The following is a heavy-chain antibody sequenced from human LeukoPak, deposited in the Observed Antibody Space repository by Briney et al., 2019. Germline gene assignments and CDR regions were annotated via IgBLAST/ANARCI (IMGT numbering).Heavy chain of an antibody. Sequence: SSETLSLTCTASGGSISSGSYFWGWIRQPPGKGLEWIGSIYYSGSTYYNPSLKSRVTISVDASKNQFSLKLSSVTAADTAVYYCARRTTAAAVDYWGQGTLVTVSS. V-gene: IGHV4-39*01. J-gene: IGHJ4*02. CDR3: ARRTTAAAVDY. CDR2: IYYSGST. D-gene: IGHD6-13*01. CDR1: GGSISSGSYF.